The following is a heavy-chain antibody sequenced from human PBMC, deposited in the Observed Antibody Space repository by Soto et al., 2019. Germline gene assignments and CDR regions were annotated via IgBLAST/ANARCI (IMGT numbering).Heavy chain of an antibody. CDR3: AKDTVRYGMDV. J-gene: IGHJ6*02. CDR1: GYTFTSYG. V-gene: IGHV1-18*01. D-gene: IGHD4-4*01. CDR2: ISAYNGNT. Sequence: ASVKVSCKASGYTFTSYGISWVRQAPGQGLEWMGWISAYNGNTNYAQKLQGRVTITADESTSTAYMELSSLRSEDTAVYYCAKDTVRYGMDVWGQGTTVTVSS.